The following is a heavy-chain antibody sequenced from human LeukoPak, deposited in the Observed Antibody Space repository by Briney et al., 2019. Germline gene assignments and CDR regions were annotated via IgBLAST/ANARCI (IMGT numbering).Heavy chain of an antibody. D-gene: IGHD1-26*01. CDR2: ISGSGGST. CDR1: GFTFNGYA. J-gene: IGHJ4*02. CDR3: AKDGAI. V-gene: IGHV3-23*01. Sequence: GGSLRLSCEGSGFTFNGYAFSWVRQAPGKGLEWVSGISGSGGSTYYADSVKGRFTISRDNSKNTLYLQMNSLRAEDAAVYYCAKDGAIWGQGTLVTVSS.